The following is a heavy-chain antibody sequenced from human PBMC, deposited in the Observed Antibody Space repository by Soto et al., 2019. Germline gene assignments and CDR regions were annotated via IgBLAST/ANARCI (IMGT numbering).Heavy chain of an antibody. CDR2: IYTSGST. CDR3: ARDRITLANDAFDI. Sequence: SETLSLTCTVSGGSISSYYWSWIGQPAGKGLEWIGRIYTSGSTNYNPSLKSRVTMSVDTSKNQFSLNLSSVTAAADTAVYYCARDRITLANDAFDIWGQGTMVTVSS. V-gene: IGHV4-4*07. CDR1: GGSISSYY. J-gene: IGHJ3*02. D-gene: IGHD3-10*01.